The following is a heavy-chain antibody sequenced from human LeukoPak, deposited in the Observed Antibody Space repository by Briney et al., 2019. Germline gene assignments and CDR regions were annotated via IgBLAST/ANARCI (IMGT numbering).Heavy chain of an antibody. CDR2: ISSSGSTI. V-gene: IGHV3-48*04. J-gene: IGHJ4*02. CDR1: GFTFSNSA. D-gene: IGHD2-21*01. CDR3: ARVTPIKYYLDY. Sequence: GGSLRLSCAASGFTFSNSAMNWVRQAPGKGLEWVSYISSSGSTIYYADSVKGRFTISRDNAKNSLYLQMNSLRAEDTAVYYCARVTPIKYYLDYWGQGTLVTVYS.